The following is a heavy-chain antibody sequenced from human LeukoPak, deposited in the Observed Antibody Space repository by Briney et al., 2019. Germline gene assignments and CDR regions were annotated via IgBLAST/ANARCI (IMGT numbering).Heavy chain of an antibody. V-gene: IGHV4-59*01. CDR2: IYYSGST. CDR1: GGSISSYY. Sequence: PSETLSLTCTVSGGSISSYYWSWIRQPPGKGLEWIGYIYYSGSTNYNPSLKSRDTISVDTSKNQFSLKLSSVTAADTAVYYCARVRSSSWFDPWGQGTLVTVSS. D-gene: IGHD6-6*01. CDR3: ARVRSSSWFDP. J-gene: IGHJ5*02.